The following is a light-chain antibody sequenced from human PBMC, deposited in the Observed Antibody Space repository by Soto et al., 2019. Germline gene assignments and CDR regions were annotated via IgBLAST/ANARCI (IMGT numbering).Light chain of an antibody. V-gene: IGLV1-51*02. Sequence: QSVLTQPPSVSAAPGQKVIISCSGSSSSIGNNYVSWYQQLPGTAPKLLIYESNRRPLGISDRFSASKSGTSATLGISGLQSGDEADYYCGSWDNSLSGSVFGTGTKVTVL. CDR3: GSWDNSLSGSV. J-gene: IGLJ1*01. CDR1: SSSIGNNY. CDR2: ESN.